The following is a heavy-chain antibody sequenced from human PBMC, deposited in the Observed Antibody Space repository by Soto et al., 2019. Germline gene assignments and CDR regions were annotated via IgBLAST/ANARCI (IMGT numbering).Heavy chain of an antibody. V-gene: IGHV3-48*01. D-gene: IGHD6-19*01. CDR3: ARETQWLNWFDP. J-gene: IGHJ5*02. CDR1: GFTFSSYS. CDR2: ISSSSSTI. Sequence: EVQLVESGGGLVQPGGSLRLSCAASGFTFSSYSMNWVRQAPGKGLEWVSYISSSSSTIYYAGPVKGRFTISRDNAKNSLYLQMNSLRAEDTAVYYCARETQWLNWFDPWGQGTLVTVSS.